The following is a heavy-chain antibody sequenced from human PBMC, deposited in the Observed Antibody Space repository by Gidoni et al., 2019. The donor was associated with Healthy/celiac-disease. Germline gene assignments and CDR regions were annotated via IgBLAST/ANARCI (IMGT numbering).Heavy chain of an antibody. Sequence: QLQLQESGPGLVKPSETLSLTCTVSGGSISSSSYYWGWIRQPPGKGLEWIGSIYYSGSTYYNPSLKSRVTISVDTSKNQFSLKLSSVTAADTAVYYCARRGMVPTIFGVANRNWYFDLWGRGTLVTVSS. CDR3: ARRGMVPTIFGVANRNWYFDL. CDR1: GGSISSSSYY. D-gene: IGHD3-3*01. J-gene: IGHJ2*01. CDR2: IYYSGST. V-gene: IGHV4-39*01.